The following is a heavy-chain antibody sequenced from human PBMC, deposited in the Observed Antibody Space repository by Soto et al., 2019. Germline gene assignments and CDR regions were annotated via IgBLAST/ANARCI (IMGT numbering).Heavy chain of an antibody. CDR2: ISRGGNTI. D-gene: IGHD3-10*01. CDR1: GFTFSDYY. V-gene: IGHV3-11*01. Sequence: QVQLVEPGGGLVEPGGSLRLSCAASGFTFSDYYMSWIRQAPGKGLEWVSYISRGGNTIYYADSVKGRFTISRDNVKNSLYLQMNSLRAEDTAVYYCARDGLWFGEYVDYWGQGTLVTVSS. J-gene: IGHJ4*02. CDR3: ARDGLWFGEYVDY.